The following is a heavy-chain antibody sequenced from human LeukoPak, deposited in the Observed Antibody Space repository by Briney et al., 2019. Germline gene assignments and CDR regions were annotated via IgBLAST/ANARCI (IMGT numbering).Heavy chain of an antibody. CDR3: ARVYGSYSYYFDY. Sequence: SETLSLTCAVYGGSFSGYYWSWIRQPPGKGLEWIGEIKHSGSTNYNPSLKRRVTLSVDTSKSQFSLKLSSVTAAETAVYYSARVYGSYSYYFDYWGQGTLVTVSS. D-gene: IGHD1-26*01. CDR2: IKHSGST. J-gene: IGHJ4*02. CDR1: GGSFSGYY. V-gene: IGHV4-34*01.